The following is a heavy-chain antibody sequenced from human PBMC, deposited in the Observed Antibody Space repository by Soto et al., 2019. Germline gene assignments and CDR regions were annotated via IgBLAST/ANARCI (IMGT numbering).Heavy chain of an antibody. CDR2: IYYSGST. CDR1: GGSIRSGAYY. CDR3: VRGIIGTSRIYNWFDP. J-gene: IGHJ5*02. Sequence: SETLSLTCTVSGGSIRSGAYYWSWIRQHPGKGLEWIGYIYYSGSTYYNPSLKSRVITSLDTSENQFSLRLSSVTAADTAVYFCVRGIIGTSRIYNWFDPWGQGTLVTV. D-gene: IGHD1-20*01. V-gene: IGHV4-31*03.